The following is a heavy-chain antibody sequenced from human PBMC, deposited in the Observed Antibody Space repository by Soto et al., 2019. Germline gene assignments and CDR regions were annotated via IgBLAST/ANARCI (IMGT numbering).Heavy chain of an antibody. J-gene: IGHJ6*02. CDR3: ATVGYCSSTSCQTRYYYYGMDV. CDR2: ISAYNGNT. V-gene: IGHV1-18*01. CDR1: GYTFTSYG. Sequence: ASVKVSCKASGYTFTSYGISWVRQAPGQGLEWMGWISAYNGNTNYAQKLQGRVTMTTDTSTSTVYMELSSLRAEDTAVYYCATVGYCSSTSCQTRYYYYGMDVWGQGTTVTVSS. D-gene: IGHD2-2*03.